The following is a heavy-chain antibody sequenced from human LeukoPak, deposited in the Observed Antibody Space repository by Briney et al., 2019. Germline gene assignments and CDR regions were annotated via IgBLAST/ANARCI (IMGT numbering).Heavy chain of an antibody. J-gene: IGHJ3*02. D-gene: IGHD3-22*01. CDR2: INPNSGGT. CDR3: ARVRYSSGYYSTDAFDI. CDR1: GYTFTSYY. V-gene: IGHV1-2*02. Sequence: ASVKLSCKASGYTFTSYYMHWVRQAPGQGLEWMGWINPNSGGTNYAQKFQGRVTMTRDTSISTAYMELSRLRSDDTAVYYCARVRYSSGYYSTDAFDIWGQGTMVTVSS.